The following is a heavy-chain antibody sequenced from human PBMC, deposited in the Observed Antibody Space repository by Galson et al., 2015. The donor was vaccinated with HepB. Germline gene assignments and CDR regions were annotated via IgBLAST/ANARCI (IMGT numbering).Heavy chain of an antibody. V-gene: IGHV4-4*02. CDR2: IYHSGHT. J-gene: IGHJ4*02. Sequence: ETLSLTCSVSGASLSTSNWWSWVRQPPGKGLEWIGEIYHSGHTKYNPSLKSRVTLSVDKSKNQFSLTLNSVTAADTAVYYCASARPYSFDYWGQGSLVTVSS. CDR3: ASARPYSFDY. CDR1: GASLSTSNW.